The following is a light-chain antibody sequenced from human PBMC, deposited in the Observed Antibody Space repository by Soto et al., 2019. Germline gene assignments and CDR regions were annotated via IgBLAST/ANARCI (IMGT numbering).Light chain of an antibody. Sequence: QSVLTQPPSASGTPGQRVTISCSGSSSNIGTNTVIWYQQLPGAAPRLLIYSDNQRPSGVPDRFSGSKSGTSASLAISGLQSEDEDDYYCAAWDVSLVVFGGGTQQTDL. CDR3: AAWDVSLVV. CDR1: SSNIGTNT. CDR2: SDN. V-gene: IGLV1-44*01. J-gene: IGLJ2*01.